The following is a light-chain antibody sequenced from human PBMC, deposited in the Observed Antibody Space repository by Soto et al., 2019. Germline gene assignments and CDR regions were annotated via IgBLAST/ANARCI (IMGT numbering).Light chain of an antibody. CDR2: GDS. CDR1: SSNIGAGYD. CDR3: QSNDNGLSGSDV. J-gene: IGLJ1*01. V-gene: IGLV1-40*01. Sequence: QSVLTQPPSVSGAPGQRVTISCTGSSSNIGAGYDVNWYQQLPETAPKLLIFGDSNRPSGVPDRFSGSESGTSASLVITGLQADDEADYYCQSNDNGLSGSDVFGTGTKVT.